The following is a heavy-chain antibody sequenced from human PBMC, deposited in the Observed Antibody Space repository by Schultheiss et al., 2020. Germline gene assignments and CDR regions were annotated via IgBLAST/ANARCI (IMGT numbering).Heavy chain of an antibody. CDR3: ARRGGIVGATFDY. V-gene: IGHV4-59*01. J-gene: IGHJ4*02. CDR2: IYYSGGT. CDR1: GGSISSYY. D-gene: IGHD1-26*01. Sequence: SETLSLTCTVSGGSISSYYWSWLRQPPGKGLEWIGYIYYSGGTNYNPSLKSRVTISVDTSKNQFSLKLSSVTAADTAVYYCARRGGIVGATFDYWGQGTLVTVSS.